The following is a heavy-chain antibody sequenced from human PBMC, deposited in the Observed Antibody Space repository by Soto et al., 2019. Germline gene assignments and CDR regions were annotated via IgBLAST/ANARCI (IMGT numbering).Heavy chain of an antibody. J-gene: IGHJ6*02. D-gene: IGHD6-19*01. V-gene: IGHV3-30*18. CDR2: ISYDGSNK. Sequence: QVQLVESGGGVVQPGRSLRLSCAASGLTFSSYGMHWVRQAPGKGLEWVAVISYDGSNKYYVDSVKGRFTISRDNSKNTLYLQMNSLRAEDAAVYYCAKEAVAGNPYYYYYGMDVWGQGTTVTVSS. CDR3: AKEAVAGNPYYYYYGMDV. CDR1: GLTFSSYG.